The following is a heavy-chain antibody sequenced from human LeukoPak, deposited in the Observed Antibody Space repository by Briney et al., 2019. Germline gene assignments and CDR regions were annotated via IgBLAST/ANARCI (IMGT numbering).Heavy chain of an antibody. V-gene: IGHV4-31*03. Sequence: PSETLSLTCTVSGGSVSSGGYYWSWIRQHPGKGLEWIGYIYYNGSTYYNPSLKSRVTISVDTSKNQFSLKLSSVTAADTAVYYCARGVVVVVAATFDYWGQGTLVTVSS. CDR3: ARGVVVVVAATFDY. CDR1: GGSVSSGGYY. CDR2: IYYNGST. J-gene: IGHJ4*02. D-gene: IGHD2-15*01.